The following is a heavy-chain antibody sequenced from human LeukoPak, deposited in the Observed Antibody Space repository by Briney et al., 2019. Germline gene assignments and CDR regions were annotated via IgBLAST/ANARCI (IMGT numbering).Heavy chain of an antibody. CDR3: ARDVYCSGGNCYQH. J-gene: IGHJ1*01. CDR2: ISGGGDT. D-gene: IGHD2-15*01. V-gene: IGHV3-53*01. Sequence: GGSLRLSCAASGFSVSSNYMSWLRQAPGKGLEWVSVISGGGDTYYADSVKGRFTLSRDNSKNTVYLQLNSLRAEDTAVYYCARDVYCSGGNCYQHWGQGTLVSISS. CDR1: GFSVSSNY.